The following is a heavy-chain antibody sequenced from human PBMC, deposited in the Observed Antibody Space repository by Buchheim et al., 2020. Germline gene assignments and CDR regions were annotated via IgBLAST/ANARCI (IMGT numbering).Heavy chain of an antibody. Sequence: QVQLVESGGGVVQPGRSLRLSCAASGFTFSSYSMHWVRQAPGKGLEWVAGIWYDGSNKYYADSVKGRFTISRDNSKNTLYLQMNSLRAEDTAVYYCARAYSGSYYLGYWGQGTL. CDR1: GFTFSSYS. CDR2: IWYDGSNK. J-gene: IGHJ4*02. CDR3: ARAYSGSYYLGY. D-gene: IGHD1-26*01. V-gene: IGHV3-33*01.